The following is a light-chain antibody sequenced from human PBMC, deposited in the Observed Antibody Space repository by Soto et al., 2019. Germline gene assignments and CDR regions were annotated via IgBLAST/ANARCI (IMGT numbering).Light chain of an antibody. CDR2: AAS. CDR1: QSISSSY. Sequence: EIVLTQSPGTLSLSPGEGGTLSCRASQSISSSYLAWYQQKPGQSPRLLIYAASSRATGIPDRFSGSGSGTDFTLTISRLEPEDFAVYYCQLYGGSHMFSFGQGTKLELK. V-gene: IGKV3-20*01. J-gene: IGKJ2*01. CDR3: QLYGGSHMFS.